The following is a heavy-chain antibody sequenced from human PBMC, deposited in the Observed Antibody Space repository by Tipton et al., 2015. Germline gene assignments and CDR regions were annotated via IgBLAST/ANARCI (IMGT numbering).Heavy chain of an antibody. V-gene: IGHV4-34*01. J-gene: IGHJ4*02. CDR3: ARGEIGDFDS. CDR2: INHGGST. D-gene: IGHD4-17*01. CDR1: GGSFSDYY. Sequence: TLSLTCAVYGGSFSDYYWSWIRQSPGKGLEWIGEINHGGSTNYNPSLKSRVTISVDTSKNQFSLKLNSVTAADTAVYYCARGEIGDFDSWGQGTLVTVSS.